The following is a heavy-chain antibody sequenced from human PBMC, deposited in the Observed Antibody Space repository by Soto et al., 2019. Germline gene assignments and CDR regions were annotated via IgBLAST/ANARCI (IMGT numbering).Heavy chain of an antibody. D-gene: IGHD5-12*01. CDR1: GYSFTSYW. CDR2: IYPGDSDT. J-gene: IGHJ4*02. V-gene: IGHV5-51*01. CDR3: AAVEMATITLFDY. Sequence: PGESLKISCKGSGYSFTSYWIGWVRQMPGKGLERMGIIYPGDSDTRYSPSFQGQVTISADKSISTAYLQWSSLKASDTAMYYCAAVEMATITLFDYWGQGTLVTVSS.